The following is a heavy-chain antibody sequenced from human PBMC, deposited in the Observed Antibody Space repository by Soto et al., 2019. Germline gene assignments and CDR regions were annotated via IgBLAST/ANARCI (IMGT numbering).Heavy chain of an antibody. J-gene: IGHJ1*01. V-gene: IGHV4-59*01. Sequence: SETLSLTCTVSGVSINNYYWTWSRQPPGRRLEWIGAIYYTGSTTYNPSLKSRVTFSVDTSKNQFSLRLSSVTAADTAMYDCARDSEAAGYEDWGQGTLVTVSS. CDR1: GVSINNYY. CDR2: IYYTGST. D-gene: IGHD5-18*01. CDR3: ARDSEAAGYED.